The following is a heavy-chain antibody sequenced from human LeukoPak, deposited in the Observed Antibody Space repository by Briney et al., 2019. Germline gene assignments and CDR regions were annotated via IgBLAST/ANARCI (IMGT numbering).Heavy chain of an antibody. CDR3: VRSAYGGNSGYRDYYGMDV. V-gene: IGHV5-51*01. CDR1: GYSFTSYW. Sequence: GESLKISCKGSGYSFTSYWIGWVRQMPGKGLEWMGIIYPGDSDTRYSPSFQGQVTISADKSISTAYLQWSSLKASDTAMYYCVRSAYGGNSGYRDYYGMDVWGQGTTVTVSS. D-gene: IGHD4-23*01. J-gene: IGHJ6*02. CDR2: IYPGDSDT.